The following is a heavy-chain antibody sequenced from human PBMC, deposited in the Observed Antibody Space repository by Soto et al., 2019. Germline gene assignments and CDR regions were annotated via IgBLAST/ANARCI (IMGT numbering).Heavy chain of an antibody. CDR2: IYYSGST. CDR3: ARARAAAEHFDY. D-gene: IGHD6-13*01. V-gene: IGHV4-61*01. CDR1: GGSVSSGSYY. J-gene: IGHJ4*02. Sequence: ASETLSLTYTVSGGSVSSGSYYWSWIRQPPGKGLEWIGYIYYSGSTNYNPSLKSRVTISVDTSKNQFSLKLSSVTAADTAVYYCARARAAAEHFDYWGQGTLVTVS.